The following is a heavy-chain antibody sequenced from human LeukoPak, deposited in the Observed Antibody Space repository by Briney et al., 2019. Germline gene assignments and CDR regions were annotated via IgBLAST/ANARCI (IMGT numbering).Heavy chain of an antibody. D-gene: IGHD1-1*01. J-gene: IGHJ5*02. CDR2: INHSGST. Sequence: SETLSLTCAVYGGSFSGYYWSWIRQPPGKGLEWIGEINHSGSTNYNPSLKSRVTISVDTSKNQFSLKLSSVTAADTAVYYCARSPKRSSWFDPWGQGTLVTVSS. CDR1: GGSFSGYY. V-gene: IGHV4-34*01. CDR3: ARSPKRSSWFDP.